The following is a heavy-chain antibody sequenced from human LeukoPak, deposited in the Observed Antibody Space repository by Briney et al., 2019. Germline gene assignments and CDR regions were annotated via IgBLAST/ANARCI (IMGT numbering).Heavy chain of an antibody. J-gene: IGHJ4*02. CDR1: GFTFSTYE. CDR3: ARVRVGGYYFDY. Sequence: PGGSLRLSCAASGFTFSTYEMNWVRQTPGKGLEWVSYISSSGSIIFYADSVKGRFTISRDNAKNSLYLRMNSLRGEDTAVYYCARVRVGGYYFDYWGQGTLVTVSS. CDR2: ISSSGSII. D-gene: IGHD3-10*01. V-gene: IGHV3-48*03.